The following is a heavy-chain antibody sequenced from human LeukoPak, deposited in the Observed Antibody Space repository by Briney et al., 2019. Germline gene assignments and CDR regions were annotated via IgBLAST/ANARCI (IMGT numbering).Heavy chain of an antibody. CDR2: IKQDGSEK. CDR1: GFTFSSYW. V-gene: IGHV3-7*01. Sequence: PGGSLRLSCAASGFTFSSYWMSWVRQAPGKGLERVPNIKQDGSEKYYVDSVKGRFTISRDNAKNSLYLQMNSLRAEDTAVYYCARSYYYDSSGPGDYWGQGTLVTVSS. J-gene: IGHJ4*02. CDR3: ARSYYYDSSGPGDY. D-gene: IGHD3-22*01.